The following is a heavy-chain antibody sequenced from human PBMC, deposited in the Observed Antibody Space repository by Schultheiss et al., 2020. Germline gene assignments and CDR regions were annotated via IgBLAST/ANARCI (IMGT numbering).Heavy chain of an antibody. CDR3: ARGASSSHPGYYYYGMDV. D-gene: IGHD6-13*01. Sequence: SETLSLTCTVSGGSISSGSYYWSWIRQPPGKGLEWIGYIYYSGSTNYNPSLKSRVTISVDTSKNQFSLKLSSVTAADTAVYYCARGASSSHPGYYYYGMDVWGQGTTVTVSS. J-gene: IGHJ6*02. CDR2: IYYSGST. CDR1: GGSISSGSYY. V-gene: IGHV4-61*01.